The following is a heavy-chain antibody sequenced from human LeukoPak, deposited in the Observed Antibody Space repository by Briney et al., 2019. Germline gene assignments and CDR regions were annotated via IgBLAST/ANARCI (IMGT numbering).Heavy chain of an antibody. CDR1: GFTFNDYA. Sequence: PGGSLRLSCGGSGFTFNDYAMHWVRQVPGKGLEWVSCVSWNSGAIDYAESVKGRFTISRDNAKNSLYLQMNSLRTEDTALYFCARDRAYSYGYTYFDLWGRGTLVTVSS. V-gene: IGHV3-9*01. J-gene: IGHJ2*01. D-gene: IGHD5-18*01. CDR3: ARDRAYSYGYTYFDL. CDR2: VSWNSGAI.